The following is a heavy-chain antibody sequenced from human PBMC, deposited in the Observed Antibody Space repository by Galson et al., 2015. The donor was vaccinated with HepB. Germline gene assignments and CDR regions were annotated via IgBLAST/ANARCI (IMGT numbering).Heavy chain of an antibody. Sequence: SVKVSCKASGGTFSSYAISWVRQAPGQGLEWMGGIIPIFGTANYAQKFQGRVTITADKSTSTAYMELSSLRSEDTAVYYCARVIGSSGYYDGKYYFDYWGQGTLVTASS. V-gene: IGHV1-69*06. CDR1: GGTFSSYA. CDR3: ARVIGSSGYYDGKYYFDY. J-gene: IGHJ4*02. CDR2: IIPIFGTA. D-gene: IGHD3-22*01.